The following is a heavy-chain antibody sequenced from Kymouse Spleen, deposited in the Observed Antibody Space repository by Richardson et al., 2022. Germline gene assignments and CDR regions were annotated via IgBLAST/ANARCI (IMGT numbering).Heavy chain of an antibody. Sequence: QVQLQQWGAGLLKPSETLSLTCAVYGGSFSGYYWSWIRQPPGKGLEWIGEINHSGSTNYNPSLKSRVTISVDTSKNQFSLKLSSVTAADTAVYYCARGLGAYCGGDCYSGMNPYFDYWGQGTLVTVSS. CDR3: ARGLGAYCGGDCYSGMNPYFDY. D-gene: IGHD2-21*02. V-gene: IGHV4-34*01. J-gene: IGHJ4*02. CDR1: GGSFSGYY. CDR2: INHSGST.